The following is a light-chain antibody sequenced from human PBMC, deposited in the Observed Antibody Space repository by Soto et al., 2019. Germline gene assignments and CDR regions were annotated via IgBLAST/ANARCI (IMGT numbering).Light chain of an antibody. CDR3: QQHGTSPPSWT. Sequence: ETVLTQSPGTLSLSLGERATLFCRASQSVTSNYLAWYQQKPGQAPRLLIYGASSRATGIPDRFSGSGSGTYFTLTISRLEPEDFAVYYCQQHGTSPPSWTFGQGTKVEIK. CDR2: GAS. J-gene: IGKJ1*01. CDR1: QSVTSNY. V-gene: IGKV3-20*01.